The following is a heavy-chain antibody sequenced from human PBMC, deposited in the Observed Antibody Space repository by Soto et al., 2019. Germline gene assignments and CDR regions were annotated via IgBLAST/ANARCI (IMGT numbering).Heavy chain of an antibody. CDR2: IMPIFGSA. CDR1: GGTFSRNT. J-gene: IGHJ4*02. Sequence: GASVKVSCKASGGTFSRNTISWVRQAPGQGLEWMGGIMPIFGSANYAQKFQGRVTITADENTRTVYMELSRLRSEDTAVYYCARQFGSDTTGYYYAYWGQGTLVTVSS. CDR3: ARQFGSDTTGYYYAY. D-gene: IGHD3-22*01. V-gene: IGHV1-69*13.